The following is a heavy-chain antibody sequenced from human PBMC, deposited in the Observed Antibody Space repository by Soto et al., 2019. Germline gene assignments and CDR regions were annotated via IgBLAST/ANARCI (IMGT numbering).Heavy chain of an antibody. J-gene: IGHJ4*02. V-gene: IGHV4-39*01. Sequence: PSETLSLTCTVSGGSISSTSYYWGWVRQPPGKGLEWIGTINHSGNTSYNPSLQSRGTISGDTSKNQFSLKLRSVTAAGTAVYYCASLILRFLEWLSPFDYWGRGNRV. CDR1: GGSISSTSYY. CDR3: ASLILRFLEWLSPFDY. D-gene: IGHD3-3*01. CDR2: INHSGNT.